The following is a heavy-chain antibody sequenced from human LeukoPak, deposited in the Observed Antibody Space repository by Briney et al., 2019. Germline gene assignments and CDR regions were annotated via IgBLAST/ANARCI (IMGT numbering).Heavy chain of an antibody. CDR1: GGSVSSGLYY. J-gene: IGHJ4*02. D-gene: IGHD3-10*01. CDR3: ARDDPHYGSGTYYY. CDR2: IYSDGST. Sequence: SETLSLTCSVSGGSVSSGLYYWSWIRQPAGKGLEWIGRIYSDGSTNYNPSLRSRVTISVDTSKNQFSLKPTSVTAADTAVYYCARDDPHYGSGTYYYWGQGTQVTVSS. V-gene: IGHV4-61*02.